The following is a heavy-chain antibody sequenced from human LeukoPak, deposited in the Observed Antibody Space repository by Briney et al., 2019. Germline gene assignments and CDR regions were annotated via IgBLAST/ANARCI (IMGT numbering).Heavy chain of an antibody. CDR3: ARDQYSLFDY. Sequence: PSQTLSLTCTVSGGSISSGSYYWSWIRQPAGKGLEWIGRIYTIGSTNYNPSLKSRVTISVDTSKNQFSLKLSSVTAADTAVYYCARDQYSLFDYWGQRTLVTVSS. CDR1: GGSISSGSYY. CDR2: IYTIGST. V-gene: IGHV4-61*02. D-gene: IGHD5-18*01. J-gene: IGHJ4*02.